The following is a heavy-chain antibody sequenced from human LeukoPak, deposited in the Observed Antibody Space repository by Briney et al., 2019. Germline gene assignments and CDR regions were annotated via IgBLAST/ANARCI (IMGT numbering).Heavy chain of an antibody. CDR3: AKSPLGVVVLGYFDL. CDR2: ISWNSGSI. CDR1: GFTFDDYA. D-gene: IGHD2-2*01. V-gene: IGHV3-9*01. J-gene: IGHJ2*01. Sequence: GGSLRLSCAASGFTFDDYAMHWVRQAPGKGLEWVSGISWNSGSIGYADSVKGRFTISRDNAKNSLYLQTNSLRAEDTALYYCAKSPLGVVVLGYFDLWGRGTLVTVSS.